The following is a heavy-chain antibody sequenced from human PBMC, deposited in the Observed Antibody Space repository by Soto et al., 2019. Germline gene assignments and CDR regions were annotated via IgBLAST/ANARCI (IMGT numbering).Heavy chain of an antibody. J-gene: IGHJ3*01. Sequence: SETVSLTCSVSGGSISSGYYYWSWIRQPPGKGLEWIGSIFHGGNTYYNPSLKSRVTISVDMSKNQFSLKLNSVTAADTAVYYCARARWYDAFDVWGQGTVVTVSS. CDR3: ARARWYDAFDV. V-gene: IGHV4-39*07. D-gene: IGHD2-15*01. CDR1: GGSISSGYYY. CDR2: IFHGGNT.